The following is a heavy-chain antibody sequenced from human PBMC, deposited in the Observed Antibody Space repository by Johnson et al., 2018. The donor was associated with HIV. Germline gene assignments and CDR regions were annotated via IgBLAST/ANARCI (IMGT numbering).Heavy chain of an antibody. CDR2: INADGSRT. J-gene: IGHJ3*02. Sequence: VQLVESGGDLVQPGGSLRLSCVVSGFTFSHYWMEWVRQAPGEGLVWVSRINADGSRTTYADSVKGRFTISRDNAKNTLYLEMNGLGADDTAVYYCVRDDYSFHIWGRGTLVTVSS. CDR1: GFTFSHYW. V-gene: IGHV3-74*03. D-gene: IGHD4/OR15-4a*01. CDR3: VRDDYSFHI.